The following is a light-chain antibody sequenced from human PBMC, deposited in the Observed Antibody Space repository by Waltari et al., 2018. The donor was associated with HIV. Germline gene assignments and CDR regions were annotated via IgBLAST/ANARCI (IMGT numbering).Light chain of an antibody. Sequence: QSALTQPASVSGSPGQSITISCTGTSNDVGSSNYVSWHQQHPGAAPKLIIQDVSDRPSGISNSFSGSKSGNTASLTISGLQTEDEADYYCSSYTSSTTYVFGTGTRVTVL. J-gene: IGLJ1*01. V-gene: IGLV2-14*03. CDR2: DVS. CDR3: SSYTSSTTYV. CDR1: SNDVGSSNY.